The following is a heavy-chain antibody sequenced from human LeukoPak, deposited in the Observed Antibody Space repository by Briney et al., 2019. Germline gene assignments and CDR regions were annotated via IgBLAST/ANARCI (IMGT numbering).Heavy chain of an antibody. CDR3: AKDRSRRLQAAAGLLDP. CDR2: ISYDGSNK. J-gene: IGHJ5*02. D-gene: IGHD6-13*01. V-gene: IGHV3-30*18. Sequence: PGRSLRLSCAASGFTFSSYGMHWVRQAPGKGLEWVAVISYDGSNKYYADSVKGRFTISRDNSKNTPYLQMNSLRAEDTAVYYCAKDRSRRLQAAAGLLDPWGQGTLVTVSS. CDR1: GFTFSSYG.